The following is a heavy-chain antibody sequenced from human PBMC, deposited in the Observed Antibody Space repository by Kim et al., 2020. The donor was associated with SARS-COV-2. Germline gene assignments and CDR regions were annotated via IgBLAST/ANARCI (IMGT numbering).Heavy chain of an antibody. CDR3: ARERGVRYFDY. Sequence: GGSLRLSCAASGFTFSSYSMNWVRQAPGKGLEWVSYISSSSTIYYADSVKGRFTISRDNAKNSLYLQMNSLRAEDTAVYYCARERGVRYFDYWGQGTLVTVSS. CDR1: GFTFSSYS. J-gene: IGHJ4*02. V-gene: IGHV3-48*04. D-gene: IGHD6-6*01. CDR2: ISSSSTI.